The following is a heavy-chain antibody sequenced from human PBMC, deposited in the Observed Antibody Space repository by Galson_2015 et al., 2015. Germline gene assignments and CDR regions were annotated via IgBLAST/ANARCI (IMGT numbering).Heavy chain of an antibody. J-gene: IGHJ4*02. CDR2: IDPSDSYT. Sequence: QSGAEVKKPGESLRISCKGSGYSFTSYWISWVRQMPGKGLEWMGRIDPSDSYTNYSPSFQGHVTISADKSISTAYLQWSSLKASDTAMYYCARKNIAVAGTWGGGFDYWGQGTLVTVSS. V-gene: IGHV5-10-1*01. CDR3: ARKNIAVAGTWGGGFDY. CDR1: GYSFTSYW. D-gene: IGHD6-19*01.